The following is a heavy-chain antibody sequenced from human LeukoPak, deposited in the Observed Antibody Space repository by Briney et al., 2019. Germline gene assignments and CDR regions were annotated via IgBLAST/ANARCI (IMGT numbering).Heavy chain of an antibody. Sequence: SETLSLTCTVSGGSISSGSYYWSWIRQPAGKGLEWIGRIYTSGSTNYNPSLKSRVTISVDTSKNQFSLKLSSVTAADTAVYYCARDEESEGRIAAAGTVYWGQGPLVTVSS. V-gene: IGHV4-61*02. CDR1: GGSISSGSYY. CDR2: IYTSGST. J-gene: IGHJ4*02. CDR3: ARDEESEGRIAAAGTVY. D-gene: IGHD6-13*01.